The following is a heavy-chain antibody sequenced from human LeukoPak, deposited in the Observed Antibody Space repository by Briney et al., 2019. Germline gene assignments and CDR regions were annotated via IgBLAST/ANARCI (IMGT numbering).Heavy chain of an antibody. Sequence: SQTLSLTCVISGDSVSSNSATWNWIRQSPSRGLEWLGRTYYRSKWSNDYAASVKGRITINADTSRNQFSLQLNSVTPEDTAVYYCASRADYSYGMDVWGQGTTVTVSS. V-gene: IGHV6-1*01. CDR2: TYYRSKWSN. J-gene: IGHJ6*02. CDR1: GDSVSSNSAT. CDR3: ASRADYSYGMDV. D-gene: IGHD6-25*01.